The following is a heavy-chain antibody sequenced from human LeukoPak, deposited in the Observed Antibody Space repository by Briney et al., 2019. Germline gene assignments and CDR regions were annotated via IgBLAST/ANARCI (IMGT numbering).Heavy chain of an antibody. CDR1: GFTFSSYS. D-gene: IGHD3-10*01. CDR2: ISSSSSTI. J-gene: IGHJ4*02. V-gene: IGHV3-48*01. Sequence: GGSLRLSCAASGFTFSSYSMNWVRQAPGKGLEWVSYISSSSSTIYYADSVKGRFTISRDNAKNSLYLQMNSLRVEDTAAYYCVKDFGRNLGGPGYWGRGTLVTVSS. CDR3: VKDFGRNLGGPGY.